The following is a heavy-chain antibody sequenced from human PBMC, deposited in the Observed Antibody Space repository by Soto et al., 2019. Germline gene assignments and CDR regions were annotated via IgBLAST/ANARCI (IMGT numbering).Heavy chain of an antibody. D-gene: IGHD5-18*01. CDR2: ISAYDGNT. CDR1: GYTFTSYG. J-gene: IGHJ4*02. V-gene: IGHV1-18*04. Sequence: ASVKVSCKASGYTFTSYGISWVRQAPGQGLEWMGWISAYDGNTNYAQKLQGRVTMTTDTSTSTAYMELRSLRSDDTAVYYCARSPPGGSYGKLDYWGQGTLVTVSS. CDR3: ARSPPGGSYGKLDY.